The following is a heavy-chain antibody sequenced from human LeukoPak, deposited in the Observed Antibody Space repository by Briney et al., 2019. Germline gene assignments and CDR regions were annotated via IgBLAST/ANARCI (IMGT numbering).Heavy chain of an antibody. J-gene: IGHJ4*02. V-gene: IGHV3-30*18. CDR2: ISYDGTNK. CDR1: GFTFSNYD. CDR3: AKGSSSGTVDY. Sequence: GGSLSLSCAASGFTFSNYDMHWVRQAPGKGLEWVAFISYDGTNKYHADSVKGRFTLSRDNFTYTLYLQMNSLRAEYTAVYYCAKGSSSGTVDYWGQGTLVAVSS. D-gene: IGHD3-22*01.